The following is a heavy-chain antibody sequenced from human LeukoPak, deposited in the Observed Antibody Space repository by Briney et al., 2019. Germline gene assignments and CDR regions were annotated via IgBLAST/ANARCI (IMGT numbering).Heavy chain of an antibody. CDR1: GGSISSGSYY. D-gene: IGHD6-13*01. V-gene: IGHV4-61*02. CDR2: IYTSGST. J-gene: IGHJ1*01. Sequence: PSETLSLTCTVSGGSISSGSYYWSWIRQPAGKGLEWIGRIYTSGSTNYNPSLKSRVTISVDTSKNQFSLKLSSVTAADTAVYYCAEGYSSSWWDAEYFQHWGQGTLVTVSS. CDR3: AEGYSSSWWDAEYFQH.